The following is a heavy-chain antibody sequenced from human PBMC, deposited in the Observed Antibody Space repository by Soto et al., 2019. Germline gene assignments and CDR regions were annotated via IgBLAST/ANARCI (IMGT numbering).Heavy chain of an antibody. Sequence: PGGSLRLSCAASGFTFSSYGMHWVRQAPGKGLEWVAVISYDGSNKYYADSVKGRFTISRDNSKNTLYLQMNSLRAEDTAVYYCAKDRGYSGYEDFDYWGQGTLVTVSS. CDR1: GFTFSSYG. CDR3: AKDRGYSGYEDFDY. J-gene: IGHJ4*02. D-gene: IGHD5-12*01. CDR2: ISYDGSNK. V-gene: IGHV3-30*18.